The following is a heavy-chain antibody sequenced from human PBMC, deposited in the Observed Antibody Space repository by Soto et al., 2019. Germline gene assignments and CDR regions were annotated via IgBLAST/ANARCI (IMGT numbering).Heavy chain of an antibody. CDR2: VSNAGSST. Sequence: PGGSLRLSCAASGFSFSDFGMYWVRQAPGKGLEWVAVVSNAGSSTFYVDSVKGRFTISRDNSKRTVYLQMNSLRAEDTAVYYCAKGYLYCSGGSCYGPVDFWGQGTLVTDS. CDR1: GFSFSDFG. V-gene: IGHV3-30*18. CDR3: AKGYLYCSGGSCYGPVDF. J-gene: IGHJ4*02. D-gene: IGHD2-15*01.